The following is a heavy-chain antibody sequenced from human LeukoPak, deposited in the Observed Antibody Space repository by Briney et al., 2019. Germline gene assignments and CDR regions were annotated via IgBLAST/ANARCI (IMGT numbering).Heavy chain of an antibody. CDR3: ARRTRYSSGWYVGY. CDR1: GYTFTSYD. J-gene: IGHJ4*02. Sequence: ASVKVSCKASGYTFTSYDINWVRQATGQGPEWMGWMNPNSGNTGYAQKFQGRVTMTRNTSISTAYMELSSLRSEDTAVYYCARRTRYSSGWYVGYWGQGTLVTVSS. D-gene: IGHD6-19*01. V-gene: IGHV1-8*01. CDR2: MNPNSGNT.